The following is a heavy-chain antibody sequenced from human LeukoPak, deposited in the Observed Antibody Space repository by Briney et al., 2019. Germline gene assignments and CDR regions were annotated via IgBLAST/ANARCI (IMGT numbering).Heavy chain of an antibody. CDR2: INHSGST. V-gene: IGHV4-34*01. CDR1: VGSFSGYY. Sequence: SETLSLTCADYVGSFSGYYWSWIRQPPGKGLEWIGEINHSGSTNYNPSLKSRVTISVDTSKNQFSLKLSSVTAADTAVYYCVFGRGYSYGYGNYWGQGTLVTVSS. J-gene: IGHJ4*02. CDR3: VFGRGYSYGYGNY. D-gene: IGHD5-18*01.